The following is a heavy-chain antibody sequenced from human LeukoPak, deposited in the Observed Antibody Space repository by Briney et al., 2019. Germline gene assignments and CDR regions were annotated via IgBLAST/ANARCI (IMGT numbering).Heavy chain of an antibody. J-gene: IGHJ5*02. D-gene: IGHD2-2*02. CDR2: IKQDGSEK. CDR1: GFTFSNYG. CDR3: AKTRYRLANWFDP. V-gene: IGHV3-7*01. Sequence: PGRSLRLSCAASGFTFSNYGMHWVRQAPGKGLEWVANIKQDGSEKYYVDSVKGRFTISRDNAKNSLYLQMNSLRAEDTAVYYCAKTRYRLANWFDPWGQGTLVTVSS.